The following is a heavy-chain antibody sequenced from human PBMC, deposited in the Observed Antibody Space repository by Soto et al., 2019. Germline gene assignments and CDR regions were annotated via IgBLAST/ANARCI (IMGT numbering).Heavy chain of an antibody. CDR3: ARRYYYDSSVNFDY. V-gene: IGHV4-39*01. CDR1: GGSISSSSYY. J-gene: IGHJ4*02. D-gene: IGHD3-22*01. Sequence: PSETLSLTCTVSGGSISSSSYYWGWIRQPPGKGLEWIGSIYYSGSTYYNPSLKSRVTISVDTSKNQFSLKLSSVTAADTAVYYCARRYYYDSSVNFDYWGQGTLVTVSS. CDR2: IYYSGST.